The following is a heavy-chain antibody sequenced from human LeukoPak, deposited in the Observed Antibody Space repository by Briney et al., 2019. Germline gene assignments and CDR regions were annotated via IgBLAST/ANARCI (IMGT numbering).Heavy chain of an antibody. CDR1: GFTFSSYW. J-gene: IGHJ4*02. CDR3: ARVPSSGWEGSADY. CDR2: INSDGSST. D-gene: IGHD6-19*01. V-gene: IGHV3-74*01. Sequence: GGSLRLSCAASGFTFSSYWMHWVRHAPGKGLVWVSRINSDGSSTSYADSVKGRFTISRDNAKNTLYLQMNSLRAEDTAVYYCARVPSSGWEGSADYWGQGTLVTVSS.